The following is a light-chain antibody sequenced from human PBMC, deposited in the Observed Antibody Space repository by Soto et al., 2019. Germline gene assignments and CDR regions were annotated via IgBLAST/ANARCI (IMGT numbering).Light chain of an antibody. CDR3: QQYHTWPPIT. J-gene: IGKJ5*01. V-gene: IGKV3-15*01. CDR1: QSVGSY. Sequence: EIVLIQSPATLSLSPGERATLSCRASQSVGSYLAWYQHKPGQAPRLLIYGASTRATGIPARFSGSGSGTDFTLSISSLQPGDVGIYSCQQYHTWPPITFGQGTRLEIK. CDR2: GAS.